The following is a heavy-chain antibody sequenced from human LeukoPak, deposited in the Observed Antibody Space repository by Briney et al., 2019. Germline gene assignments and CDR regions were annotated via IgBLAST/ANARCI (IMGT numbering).Heavy chain of an antibody. CDR2: ISATGGSK. J-gene: IGHJ6*03. D-gene: IGHD2-15*01. V-gene: IGHV3-23*01. CDR1: GFTFSSYG. Sequence: GSLRLSCAASGFTFSSYGISWVRQAPGKGLEWVSAISATGGSKYYADSVKGNFTISRDNSKSTLYQQMNSLSAEDTAVYYCAKNGDRGAYCSGGSCYPYYYYYMDVWDKGTTVTISS. CDR3: AKNGDRGAYCSGGSCYPYYYYYMDV.